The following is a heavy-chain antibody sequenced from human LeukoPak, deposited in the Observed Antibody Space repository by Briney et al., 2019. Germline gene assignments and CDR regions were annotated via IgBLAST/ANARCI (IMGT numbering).Heavy chain of an antibody. D-gene: IGHD6-19*01. CDR1: GGSISSYY. J-gene: IGHJ4*02. CDR3: ARVRSSGWGKNFDY. Sequence: SETLSLTCTVSGGSISSYYWSWIRQPPGKGLEWIGYIYYSGSTNYNPSLKSRVTISVDTSKNQFSLKLSSVTAADTAVCYCARVRSSGWGKNFDYWGQGTLVTVSS. V-gene: IGHV4-59*01. CDR2: IYYSGST.